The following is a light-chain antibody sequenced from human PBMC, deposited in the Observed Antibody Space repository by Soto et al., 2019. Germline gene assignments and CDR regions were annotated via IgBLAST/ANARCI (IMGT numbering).Light chain of an antibody. CDR1: QSVSSTY. CDR2: GAS. Sequence: EIVLTQSPGTLSLSPGERATLSCRASQSVSSTYLAWYQQQPGQAPRLLIYGASNRATGIPDRFSGSGSGTDFTLTISRLEPEDFAVYYCQQYNNWPRMTFGQGTKVDIK. V-gene: IGKV3-20*01. CDR3: QQYNNWPRMT. J-gene: IGKJ1*01.